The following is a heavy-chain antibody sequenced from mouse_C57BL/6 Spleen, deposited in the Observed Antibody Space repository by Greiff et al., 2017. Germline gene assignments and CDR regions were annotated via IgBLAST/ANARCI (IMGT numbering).Heavy chain of an antibody. D-gene: IGHD1-1*01. CDR1: GYTFTSYW. V-gene: IGHV1-69*01. CDR2: IDPSDSYT. J-gene: IGHJ1*03. CDR3: ARSGGSGRGDFEV. Sequence: VQLQQPGAELVMPGASVKLSCKASGYTFTSYWMHWVKQRPGQGLEWIGEIDPSDSYTNYNQKFKGKSTLTVDKSSSTAYMQLSSLTSEDSAVDYCARSGGSGRGDFEVWGTGTTVTVSS.